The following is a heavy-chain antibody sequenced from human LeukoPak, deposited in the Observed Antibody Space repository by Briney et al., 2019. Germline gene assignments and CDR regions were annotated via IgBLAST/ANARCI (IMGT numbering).Heavy chain of an antibody. Sequence: SETLSLTCAVSGGSISGSNWWSWVRLSPGKGLEWIGEIYHSGSTNYNPSLKSRITISVDKSKNLFSLKLSSVTAADAGVYHCARRHLEGYNAYGLFDYWGQGTLVTVSS. CDR3: ARRHLEGYNAYGLFDY. J-gene: IGHJ4*02. CDR2: IYHSGST. V-gene: IGHV4-4*02. CDR1: GGSISGSNW. D-gene: IGHD5-12*01.